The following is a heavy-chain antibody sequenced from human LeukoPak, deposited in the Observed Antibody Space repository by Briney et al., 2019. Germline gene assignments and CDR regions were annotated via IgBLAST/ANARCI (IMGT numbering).Heavy chain of an antibody. CDR2: ISSSGSTI. D-gene: IGHD4-11*01. Sequence: GGSLRLSCAASGFTISDYYMSWLRQAPGKGLEGASYISSSGSTIYYADSGKGRFTISRDNAKNSLYLQMNSLRAEDTAVYYCARDKDYILWFDPWGQGTLVTVSS. CDR1: GFTISDYY. J-gene: IGHJ5*02. CDR3: ARDKDYILWFDP. V-gene: IGHV3-11*01.